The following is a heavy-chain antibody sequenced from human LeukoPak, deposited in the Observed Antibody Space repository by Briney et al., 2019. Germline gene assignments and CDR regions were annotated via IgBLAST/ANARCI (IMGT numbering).Heavy chain of an antibody. CDR1: GYSFKSYW. Sequence: GGSLQISCHSPGYSFKSYWIRWVRKLPGKGEEWMGMIYPSYSYSHYTPSFQGHVTISADKSISTAYLQWSSLKASDTAMFYCARPSVDGSGSYPYWGQGTLVTVSS. CDR3: ARPSVDGSGSYPY. J-gene: IGHJ4*02. D-gene: IGHD3-10*01. CDR2: IYPSYSYS. V-gene: IGHV5-10-1*01.